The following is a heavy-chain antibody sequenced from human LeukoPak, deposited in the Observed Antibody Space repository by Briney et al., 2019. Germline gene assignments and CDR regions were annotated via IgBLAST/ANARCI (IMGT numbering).Heavy chain of an antibody. D-gene: IGHD3-22*01. CDR3: ARRDYYDSSGYDY. J-gene: IGHJ4*02. V-gene: IGHV3-21*01. CDR1: GFTFSNYA. Sequence: GALRLSCAASGFTFSNYAMNWVRQAPGKGLEWVSSISGCSTDIYYADSVKGRFTTSRDNAKNSLYLQMNSLRAEDTAVYYCARRDYYDSSGYDYWGQGTLVTVSS. CDR2: ISGCSTDI.